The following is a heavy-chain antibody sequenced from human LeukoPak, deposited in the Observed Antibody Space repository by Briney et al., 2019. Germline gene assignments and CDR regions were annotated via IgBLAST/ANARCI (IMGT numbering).Heavy chain of an antibody. J-gene: IGHJ4*02. CDR2: ISSSSSYI. Sequence: PGGSLRLSCAASGFTFSSYSMNWVRQAPGKGLEWVSSISSSSSYIYYADSVKGRFTISRDNAKNSLYLQMNSLRAEDTAVYYCARDDSSGYYSLDDYWGQGTLVTVSS. CDR3: ARDDSSGYYSLDDY. V-gene: IGHV3-21*01. CDR1: GFTFSSYS. D-gene: IGHD3-22*01.